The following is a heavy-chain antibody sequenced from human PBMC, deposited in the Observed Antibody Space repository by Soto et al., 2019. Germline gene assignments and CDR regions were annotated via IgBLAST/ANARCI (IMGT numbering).Heavy chain of an antibody. V-gene: IGHV1-69*01. CDR2: IIPIFGTA. CDR3: ARDCGIVGATSWFDP. J-gene: IGHJ5*02. CDR1: RGTFSSYA. D-gene: IGHD1-26*01. Sequence: XSVKVSCKASRGTFSSYAIIWVRQAPVQGLEWMGGIIPIFGTANYAQKFQGRVTITADESTSTAYMELSSLRSEDTAVYYCARDCGIVGATSWFDPWGQGTLVTVSS.